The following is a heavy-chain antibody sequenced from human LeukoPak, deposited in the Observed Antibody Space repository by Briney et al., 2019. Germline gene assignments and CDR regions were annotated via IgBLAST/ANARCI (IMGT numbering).Heavy chain of an antibody. V-gene: IGHV1-2*02. CDR3: ARDPGPIITGTTGGQSWFDP. CDR2: INPNNGAT. J-gene: IGHJ5*02. D-gene: IGHD1-20*01. Sequence: VASVKVSCKASGYTFSDYYMHWVRQAPGQGLEWMAWINPNNGATNYAQKFQGRVTMTRDTSISTPYMELSRLRSDDTAVYYCARDPGPIITGTTGGQSWFDPWGQGTLVTVSS. CDR1: GYTFSDYY.